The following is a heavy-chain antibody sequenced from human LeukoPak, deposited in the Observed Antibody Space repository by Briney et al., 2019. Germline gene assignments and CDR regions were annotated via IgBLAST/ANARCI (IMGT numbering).Heavy chain of an antibody. J-gene: IGHJ1*01. Sequence: SVKVSCKASGGTFSSYAISWVRQAPGQGLEWMGRIIPILGIANYAQKFQGRVTITADKSTSTAYMELSSLRSEDTAVYYCARDGPRGYFQHWGQGTLITVSS. D-gene: IGHD1-14*01. CDR3: ARDGPRGYFQH. CDR1: GGTFSSYA. CDR2: IIPILGIA. V-gene: IGHV1-69*04.